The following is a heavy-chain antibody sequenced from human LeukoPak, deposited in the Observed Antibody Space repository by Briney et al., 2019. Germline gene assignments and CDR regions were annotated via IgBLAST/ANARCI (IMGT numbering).Heavy chain of an antibody. D-gene: IGHD4-17*01. CDR2: IYYSGST. Sequence: SETLSLTCTVSGGSISSGGYYWSWIRQHPGKGLEWIGYIYYSGSTYYNPSLKSRVTISVDTSKNQFSLKLSSVTAADTAVYYCARFGDYVNYYYCMDVWGQGTTVTVSS. V-gene: IGHV4-31*03. CDR1: GGSISSGGYY. J-gene: IGHJ6*02. CDR3: ARFGDYVNYYYCMDV.